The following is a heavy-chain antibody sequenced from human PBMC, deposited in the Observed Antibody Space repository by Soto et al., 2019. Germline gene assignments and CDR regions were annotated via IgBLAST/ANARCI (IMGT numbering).Heavy chain of an antibody. J-gene: IGHJ4*02. CDR3: ARDGGAYFDY. D-gene: IGHD3-16*01. Sequence: GGSLRLSCAASGFTFSTYWMHWVRQAPGKGLVWVSRIDNDGTNTRYADSVKGRFTVSRDNGKNTVYLQMDSLRAEDTAVYYCARDGGAYFDYWGQGTLVTVSS. CDR1: GFTFSTYW. V-gene: IGHV3-74*01. CDR2: IDNDGTNT.